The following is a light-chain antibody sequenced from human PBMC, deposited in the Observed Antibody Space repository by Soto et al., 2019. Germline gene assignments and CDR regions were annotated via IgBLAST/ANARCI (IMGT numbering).Light chain of an antibody. CDR1: SGHSSYA. CDR2: LNSDGSH. CDR3: QTWGTGIRV. V-gene: IGLV4-69*01. Sequence: QSVLTKSPSASASLGASVKLTCTLSSGHSSYAIAWHQQQPEKGPRYLMKLNSDGSHSKGDGIPDRFSGSSSGAERYLTISSLQSEDEADYYCQTWGTGIRVFGGGTKVTVL. J-gene: IGLJ3*02.